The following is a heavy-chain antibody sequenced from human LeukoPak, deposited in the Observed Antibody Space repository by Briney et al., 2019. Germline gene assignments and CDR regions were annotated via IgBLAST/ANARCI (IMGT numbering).Heavy chain of an antibody. Sequence: GGSLRLSCAASGFTFSSYAMSWVRQAPGKGLEWVSGISGSGGSTYYADSVKGRFTISRDNSKNTLYLQMNSLRAEDTAVYYCAKDLGITMVRGVSPFDYWGQGTLVTVSS. CDR1: GFTFSSYA. J-gene: IGHJ4*02. CDR2: ISGSGGST. D-gene: IGHD3-10*01. CDR3: AKDLGITMVRGVSPFDY. V-gene: IGHV3-23*01.